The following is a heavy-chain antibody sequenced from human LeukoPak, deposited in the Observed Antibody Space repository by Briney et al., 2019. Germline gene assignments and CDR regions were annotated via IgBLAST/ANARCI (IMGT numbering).Heavy chain of an antibody. Sequence: ASVKVSCKASGYTFTSYGISWVRQAPGQGLEWMGWISAYNGNINYAQKLQGRVTMTTDTSTSTAYMELRSLRSDDTAVYYCARDGRLVPLIYFQHWGQGTLVTVSS. CDR1: GYTFTSYG. CDR2: ISAYNGNI. CDR3: ARDGRLVPLIYFQH. J-gene: IGHJ1*01. D-gene: IGHD6-19*01. V-gene: IGHV1-18*04.